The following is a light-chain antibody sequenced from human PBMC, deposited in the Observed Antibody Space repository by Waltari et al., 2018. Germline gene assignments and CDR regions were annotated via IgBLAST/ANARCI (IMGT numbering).Light chain of an antibody. J-gene: IGLJ3*02. Sequence: WYQQHPGKTPKFMIYEVSNRPSGVSNRFSGSKSGNPASLTISGLQAEDEADYYCSSYTSTNTLVFGGGTKLTVL. CDR2: EVS. CDR3: SSYTSTNTLV. V-gene: IGLV2-14*01.